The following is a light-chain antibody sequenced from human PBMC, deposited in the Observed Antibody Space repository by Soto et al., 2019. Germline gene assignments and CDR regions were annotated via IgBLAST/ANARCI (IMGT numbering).Light chain of an antibody. J-gene: IGKJ5*01. V-gene: IGKV3-15*01. CDR1: QSVSSN. CDR3: QQYSKWLIT. CDR2: GIS. Sequence: EIVIMHSPATLSVYPWERATLSCRACQSVSSNLAWYQQKPGQAPRLLIYGISTRATGIPARFSGSGSGTEFSLTISSLQSEDFAVYYCQQYSKWLITFGQGTRLEIK.